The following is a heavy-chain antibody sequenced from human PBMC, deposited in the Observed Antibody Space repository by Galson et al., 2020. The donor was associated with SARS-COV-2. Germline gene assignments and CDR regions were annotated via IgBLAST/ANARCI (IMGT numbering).Heavy chain of an antibody. V-gene: IGHV3-7*01. Sequence: GGSLRLSCAASGFTFSGYWMRWVHQIPGKGLELVANINQDGSETYYVDSVNGRFTISRDNADNSLYLQMNSLRAEDTAVYYCAKGGPIRRYFFDYWGQGTVVTVSS. CDR2: INQDGSET. J-gene: IGHJ4*02. CDR1: GFTFSGYW. CDR3: AKGGPIRRYFFDY. D-gene: IGHD3-9*01.